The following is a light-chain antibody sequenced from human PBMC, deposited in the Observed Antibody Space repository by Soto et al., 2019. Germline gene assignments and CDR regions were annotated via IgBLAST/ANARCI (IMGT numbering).Light chain of an antibody. CDR1: SSDVGSYRL. CDR2: EDS. V-gene: IGLV2-23*01. CDR3: SDYAGGRFL. Sequence: QPVLTQPASVSGSLGQSITISCTGTSSDVGSYRLVSWYQEHPGKAPKFLIYEDSKRSSGVSNRFSGSKSGNTASLTISGLQAEDEAHYYCSDYAGGRFLFGGGTKLTVL. J-gene: IGLJ2*01.